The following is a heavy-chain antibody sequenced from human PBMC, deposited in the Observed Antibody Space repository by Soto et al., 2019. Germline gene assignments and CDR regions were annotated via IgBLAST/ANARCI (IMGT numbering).Heavy chain of an antibody. D-gene: IGHD2-15*01. J-gene: IGHJ4*02. CDR1: GDSITSSAW. CDR2: IHLGGTT. V-gene: IGHV4-4*02. CDR3: ARGDSWRLDH. Sequence: QVQLQESGPGLVKPSGTLSLTCAVSGDSITSSAWWSCVRQPPGKGLEWIGEIHLGGTTYYNPSLKSRVTISVDKYKNQFSLILNSVTAADTAIYYCARGDSWRLDHWGQGTLVTVSS.